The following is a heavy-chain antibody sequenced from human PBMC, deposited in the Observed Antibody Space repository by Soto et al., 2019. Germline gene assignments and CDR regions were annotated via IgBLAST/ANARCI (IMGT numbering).Heavy chain of an antibody. CDR2: ISYDGSNK. J-gene: IGHJ4*02. V-gene: IGHV3-30-3*01. CDR3: ARYSGTYHTDY. CDR1: GFTFSSYA. D-gene: IGHD1-26*01. Sequence: AGSLRLSCAASGFTFSSYAMSWVRQAPGKGLEWVAVISYDGSNKYYADSVKGRFTISRDDSKNTLYLQVNSLRAEDTAVYYCARYSGTYHTDYWGQGTLVTVSS.